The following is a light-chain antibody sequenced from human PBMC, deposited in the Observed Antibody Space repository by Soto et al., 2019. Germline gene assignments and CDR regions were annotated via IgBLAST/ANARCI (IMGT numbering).Light chain of an antibody. J-gene: IGLJ1*01. CDR3: CSYAGSYTFWV. CDR1: SRDVGGYNY. CDR2: DVS. V-gene: IGLV2-11*01. Sequence: QSALTQPRSVSGSPGQSVTISCTGTSRDVGGYNYVSWYQQHPGKAPKLMIYDVSKRPSVVPDRFSGSKSGNTGSLTISGLQAEDEADYYCCSYAGSYTFWVFGTGTKLTVL.